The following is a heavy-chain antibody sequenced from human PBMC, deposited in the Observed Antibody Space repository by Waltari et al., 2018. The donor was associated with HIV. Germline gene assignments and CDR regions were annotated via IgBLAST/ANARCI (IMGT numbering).Heavy chain of an antibody. Sequence: QVQLQESGPGLMKTSETLSLTCSVPGVTVSDSTFYWTWFRQPLGKGLEWIGYVAYNGNSKSNPSLKSRLTIALDTSKNTFSLKLTSLTPADTAVYYCARGRISLNFWEYWGQGALVTVSS. CDR1: GVTVSDSTFY. V-gene: IGHV4-61*01. CDR3: ARGRISLNFWEY. J-gene: IGHJ4*02. D-gene: IGHD3-16*01. CDR2: VAYNGNS.